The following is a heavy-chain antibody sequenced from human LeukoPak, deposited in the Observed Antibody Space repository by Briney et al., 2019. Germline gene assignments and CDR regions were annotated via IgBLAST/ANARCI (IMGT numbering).Heavy chain of an antibody. J-gene: IGHJ6*02. V-gene: IGHV4-34*01. D-gene: IGHD3-22*01. CDR3: ARGVGSSGYYSNYYYYGMDV. CDR2: INHSGST. Sequence: PSETLSLTCAVYGGSFSGYYWSWIRQPPGKGLEWIGEINHSGSTNYNPSLKSRVTISVDTSKNQFSLKLSSVTAADTAVYYCARGVGSSGYYSNYYYYGMDVWGQGTMVTVSS. CDR1: GGSFSGYY.